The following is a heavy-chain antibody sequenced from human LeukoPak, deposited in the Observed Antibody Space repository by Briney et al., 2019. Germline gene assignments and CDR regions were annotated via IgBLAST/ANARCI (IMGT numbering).Heavy chain of an antibody. J-gene: IGHJ4*02. D-gene: IGHD3-3*01. CDR3: VHITRYYTSYWSPYYFDY. V-gene: IGHV2-5*01. CDR2: IYWNEDK. Sequence: SGPTLVKPTQTLTLTCTFSGFSLNTGGVGVGWIRQPPGKALEWLGLIYWNEDKRYSPSLKSRLTITKDTSKNQVVLTMINMDPVDTATYYCVHITRYYTSYWSPYYFDYWGQGTLVTVSS. CDR1: GFSLNTGGVG.